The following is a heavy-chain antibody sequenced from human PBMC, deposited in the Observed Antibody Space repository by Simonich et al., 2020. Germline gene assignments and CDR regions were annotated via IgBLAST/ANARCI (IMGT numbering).Heavy chain of an antibody. Sequence: QVQLQQWGAGLLKPSETLSLTCAVFGGTFSGYYWSWIRQPPGKGLEWIGEINHSGTTNYNPSLKSRVTISVDTSKNQFSLKLSSVTAADTAVYYCASDGTTFDYWGQGTLVTVSS. D-gene: IGHD1-7*01. J-gene: IGHJ4*02. CDR3: ASDGTTFDY. V-gene: IGHV4-34*01. CDR1: GGTFSGYY. CDR2: INHSGTT.